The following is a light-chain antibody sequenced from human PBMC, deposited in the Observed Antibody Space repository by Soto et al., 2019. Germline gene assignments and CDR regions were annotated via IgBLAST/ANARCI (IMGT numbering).Light chain of an antibody. V-gene: IGKV1-27*01. CDR1: QGISNY. Sequence: DIQMTQSPSSLSASVGDRVNITCRASQGISNYLDWSQQKPGKVPKLLIYAASTLQSGVPSRFSGSGSGTDFTLTISSLQPEDVATYYCQKYNGAPWTFGQGTKVEIE. CDR3: QKYNGAPWT. CDR2: AAS. J-gene: IGKJ1*01.